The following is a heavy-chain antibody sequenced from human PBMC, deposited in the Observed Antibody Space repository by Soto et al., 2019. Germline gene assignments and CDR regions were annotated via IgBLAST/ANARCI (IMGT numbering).Heavy chain of an antibody. CDR2: IKHDGSVR. Sequence: GGSLSLSCAASGFTFSSYAMSWVRQAPGKGPEWVANIKHDGSVRDCVDSVKGRFTISRDNVKNSLYLEMNSLRAEDTAVYYCARAYSWGLGTLVTVSS. V-gene: IGHV3-7*01. CDR1: GFTFSSYA. CDR3: ARAYS. J-gene: IGHJ4*02.